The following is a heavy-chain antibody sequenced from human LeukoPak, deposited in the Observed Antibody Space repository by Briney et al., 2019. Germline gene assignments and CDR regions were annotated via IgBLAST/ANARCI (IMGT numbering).Heavy chain of an antibody. J-gene: IGHJ4*02. D-gene: IGHD5-12*01. Sequence: ASVKVSCKASGYTFTSYGISWVRQAPGQGLEWMGWISAYNGNTNYAQKLQGRVTMTTDTSTSTAYMEPRSLRSDDTAVYYCARVGRAWLWPNEYFDYWGQGTLVTVSS. CDR2: ISAYNGNT. CDR1: GYTFTSYG. V-gene: IGHV1-18*01. CDR3: ARVGRAWLWPNEYFDY.